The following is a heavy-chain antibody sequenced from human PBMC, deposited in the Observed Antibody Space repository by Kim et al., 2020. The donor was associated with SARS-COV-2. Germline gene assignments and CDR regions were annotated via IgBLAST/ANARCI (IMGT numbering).Heavy chain of an antibody. CDR2: IYHSGSP. Sequence: SETLSPTCAVSGGSITTSNWWSWVRQPPGKGLEWIGEIYHSGSPTYNPSLKSRDTISVDKSKNQCSLKLTSVTAADTALYYCARGGNSGYSDYWGQGTLVTVSS. CDR1: GGSITTSNW. D-gene: IGHD3-22*01. V-gene: IGHV4-4*02. J-gene: IGHJ4*02. CDR3: ARGGNSGYSDY.